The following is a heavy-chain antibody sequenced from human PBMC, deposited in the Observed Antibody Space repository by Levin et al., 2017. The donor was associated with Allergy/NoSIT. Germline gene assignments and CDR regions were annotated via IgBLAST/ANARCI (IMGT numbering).Heavy chain of an antibody. CDR1: GFTFGDYT. V-gene: IGHV3-49*03. D-gene: IGHD3-10*01. Sequence: GESLKISCKASGFTFGDYTMSWFRQAPGKGLEWVGFIRSKPYGGTTEYAASVRGRFTISRDDSKSIVYLQMNSLKTDDTAVYYCSREEPYGDYWGQGTLVTVSS. J-gene: IGHJ4*02. CDR3: SREEPYGDY. CDR2: IRSKPYGGTT.